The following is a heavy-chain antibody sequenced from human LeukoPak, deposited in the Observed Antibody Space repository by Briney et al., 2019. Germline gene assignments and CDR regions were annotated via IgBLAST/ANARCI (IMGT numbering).Heavy chain of an antibody. V-gene: IGHV4-38-2*02. J-gene: IGHJ4*02. Sequence: SETLSLTCTVSAYSISSGYYRGWIRQPPGKGLEWIGSIYHSGSTSYNPSHKSRVTISVDTSKNQISLNLSSVTAADTARYYCARVGSSGYWHYFDYWGQGALVTVSS. CDR1: AYSISSGYY. CDR3: ARVGSSGYWHYFDY. CDR2: IYHSGST. D-gene: IGHD3-22*01.